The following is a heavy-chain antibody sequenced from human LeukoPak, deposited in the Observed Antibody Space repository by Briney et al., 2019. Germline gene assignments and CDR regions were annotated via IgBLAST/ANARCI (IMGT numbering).Heavy chain of an antibody. Sequence: ASVKVSCKASGYTFTGYYMHWVRQAPGQGLEWMGRINPNSGGTNYAQEFQGRVTMTRDTSISTAYMELSRLTSDDTAVYYCARDIGQQREFGMDVWGQGTTVTVSS. CDR2: INPNSGGT. CDR1: GYTFTGYY. D-gene: IGHD6-13*01. CDR3: ARDIGQQREFGMDV. V-gene: IGHV1-2*06. J-gene: IGHJ6*02.